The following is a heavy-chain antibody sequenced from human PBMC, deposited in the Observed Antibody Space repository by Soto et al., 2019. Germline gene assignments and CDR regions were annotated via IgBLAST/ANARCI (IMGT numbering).Heavy chain of an antibody. J-gene: IGHJ4*02. Sequence: GGSLRLSCAASGFTFSSYAMHWVRQAPGKGLEWVAVISYDGSNKYYADSVKGRFTISRDNSKNTLYLQMNSLRAEDTAVYYCARDLYYDILTGYSYYFDYWGQGTLVTAPQ. D-gene: IGHD3-9*01. CDR1: GFTFSSYA. CDR2: ISYDGSNK. CDR3: ARDLYYDILTGYSYYFDY. V-gene: IGHV3-30-3*01.